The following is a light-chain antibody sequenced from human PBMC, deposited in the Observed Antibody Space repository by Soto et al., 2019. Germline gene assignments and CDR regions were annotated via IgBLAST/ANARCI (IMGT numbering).Light chain of an antibody. CDR3: SSYTSNNTPV. V-gene: IGLV2-14*01. CDR2: EVS. Sequence: QSALTQPACVSGSPGQSITISCTGTSSDVGGFNYVSWYQQHPGKAPKLMISEVSNRPSGVSDRFSGSKSGNTASLTISGLQAEDEADYYCSSYTSNNTPVFGGGTKVTVL. CDR1: SSDVGGFNY. J-gene: IGLJ2*01.